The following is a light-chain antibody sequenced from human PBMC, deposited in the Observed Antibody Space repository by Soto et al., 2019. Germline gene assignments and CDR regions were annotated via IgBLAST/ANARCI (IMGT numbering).Light chain of an antibody. Sequence: EIVLTQSPGTLSFSPGERATLSCRASQSVSSSYLAWYQQKPGQAPRLLIYGASSRATGIPDRFSGSGSGTEFTLTISNLQPDDFAVYYCQQCFSLPPTFGHGTKVDIK. CDR1: QSVSSSY. J-gene: IGKJ1*01. V-gene: IGKV3-20*01. CDR3: QQCFSLPPT. CDR2: GAS.